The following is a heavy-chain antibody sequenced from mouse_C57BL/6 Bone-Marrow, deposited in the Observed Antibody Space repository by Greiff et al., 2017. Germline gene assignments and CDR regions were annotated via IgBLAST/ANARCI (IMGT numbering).Heavy chain of an antibody. CDR1: GYAFSSYW. D-gene: IGHD2-14*01. Sequence: LVESGAELVKPGASVKISCKASGYAFSSYWMNWVKQRPGKGLEWIGQFYPGDGDTNYNGKFKGKATMTADKSSSTAYMQLSSLTSEDSAVYFCARWVLRGFAYWGQGTLVTVSA. CDR3: ARWVLRGFAY. CDR2: FYPGDGDT. J-gene: IGHJ3*01. V-gene: IGHV1-80*01.